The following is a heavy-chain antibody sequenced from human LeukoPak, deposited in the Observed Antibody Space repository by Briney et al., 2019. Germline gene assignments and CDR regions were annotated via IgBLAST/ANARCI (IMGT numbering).Heavy chain of an antibody. CDR2: INHSGST. D-gene: IGHD3-3*01. Sequence: SETLSLTCAVYGGSFSGYYWSWIRQPPGKGLEWIGEINHSGSTNYNPSLKSRVIISVDTSKNQFSLKLSSVTAADTAVYYCARGNRDIYDFWSGYYKTKPDWFDPWGQGTLVTVSS. CDR1: GGSFSGYY. V-gene: IGHV4-34*01. J-gene: IGHJ5*02. CDR3: ARGNRDIYDFWSGYYKTKPDWFDP.